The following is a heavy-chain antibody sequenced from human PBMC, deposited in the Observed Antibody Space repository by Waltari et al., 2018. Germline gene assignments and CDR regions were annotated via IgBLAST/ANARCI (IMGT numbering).Heavy chain of an antibody. D-gene: IGHD6-6*01. CDR1: GFTFSRYA. CDR2: ISYDGSNK. Sequence: QVQLVESGGGVVQPGRSLRLSCAASGFTFSRYAMLWVRQAPGKGLEWVAVISYDGSNKYYADSVKGRFTISRDNSKNTLYLQMNSLRAEDTAVYYCARDRKSGIAARPYYYYGMDVWGQGTTVTVSS. V-gene: IGHV3-30-3*01. CDR3: ARDRKSGIAARPYYYYGMDV. J-gene: IGHJ6*02.